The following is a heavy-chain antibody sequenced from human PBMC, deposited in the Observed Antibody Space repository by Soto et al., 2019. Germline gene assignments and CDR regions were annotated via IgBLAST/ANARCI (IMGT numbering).Heavy chain of an antibody. CDR3: AKDTRSWLQSTFDY. CDR2: ISGSGGST. CDR1: GFTFSSYA. J-gene: IGHJ4*02. Sequence: PGGSLRLSCAASGFTFSSYAMSWVRQAPGKGLEWVSAISGSGGSTYYADSVKGRFTISRDNPKNTLYLQMNSLRAEDTAVYYCAKDTRSWLQSTFDYWGQGTLVTVSS. D-gene: IGHD5-12*01. V-gene: IGHV3-23*01.